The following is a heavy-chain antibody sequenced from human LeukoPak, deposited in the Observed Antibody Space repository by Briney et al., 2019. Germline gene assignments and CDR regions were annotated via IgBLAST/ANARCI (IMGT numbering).Heavy chain of an antibody. CDR3: AREGVKYYDFWSGYYPVLSEDYFDY. D-gene: IGHD3-3*01. CDR1: GLTFSSYS. CDR2: ISSSSSTI. V-gene: IGHV3-48*04. J-gene: IGHJ4*02. Sequence: GGSLRLSCAASGLTFSSYSMNWVRQAPGKGLEWVSYISSSSSTIYYADSVKGRFTISRDNAKNSLYLQMNSLRAEDTAVYYCAREGVKYYDFWSGYYPVLSEDYFDYWGQGTLVTVSS.